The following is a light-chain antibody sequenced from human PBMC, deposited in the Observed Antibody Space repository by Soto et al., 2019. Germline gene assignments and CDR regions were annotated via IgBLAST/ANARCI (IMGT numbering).Light chain of an antibody. V-gene: IGKV1-27*01. CDR1: QDISNY. CDR3: QKYNGAPPET. J-gene: IGKJ3*01. CDR2: AAS. Sequence: DIQMTQSPSSLSATVGDRVTITCRASQDISNYLVWHQQKPGKVPKLLIYAASTLQPGVPSRFSGSGSGTDFTLTISSLQPEDVATYYCQKYNGAPPETFGPGTKVAIK.